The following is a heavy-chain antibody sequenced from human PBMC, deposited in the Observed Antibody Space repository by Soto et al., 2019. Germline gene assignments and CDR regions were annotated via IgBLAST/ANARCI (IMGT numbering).Heavy chain of an antibody. CDR2: IYYSGST. J-gene: IGHJ2*01. CDR3: ARGYYYDSSGYRTYWYFDL. V-gene: IGHV4-31*03. CDR1: GDSISSGGYY. D-gene: IGHD3-22*01. Sequence: QVQLQESGPGLVKPSQTLSLTCTVSGDSISSGGYYWSWIRQHPGKGLEWIGYIYYSGSTYYNPSLKSRVTISVDTSKNQFSLKLSSVTAADTAVYYCARGYYYDSSGYRTYWYFDLWGRGTLVTVSS.